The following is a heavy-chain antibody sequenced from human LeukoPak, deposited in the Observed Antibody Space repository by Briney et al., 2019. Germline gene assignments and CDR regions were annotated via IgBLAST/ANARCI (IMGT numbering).Heavy chain of an antibody. V-gene: IGHV3-23*01. D-gene: IGHD4/OR15-4a*01. Sequence: GGSLRLSCAASGFTFSSYTMSWVRQAPGKGLEWVSTITTSDGNTYYADSVKGRFTISRDNSKNTLYLQMNSLRAEDTAVYYCAKGVPNDYWGQGTLVTVSS. J-gene: IGHJ4*02. CDR2: ITTSDGNT. CDR3: AKGVPNDY. CDR1: GFTFSSYT.